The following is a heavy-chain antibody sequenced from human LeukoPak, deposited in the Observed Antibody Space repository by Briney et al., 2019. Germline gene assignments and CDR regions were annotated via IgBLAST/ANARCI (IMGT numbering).Heavy chain of an antibody. Sequence: GGSLRLSCAASGFTFSSYSMNWVRQAPGKGLEWVSSISSSSSYIYYADSVKGRFTISRDNSKNTLYLQMNSLRAEDTAVYYCAKEGYDSSGYYYGSDYWGQGTLVTVSS. J-gene: IGHJ4*02. CDR3: AKEGYDSSGYYYGSDY. V-gene: IGHV3-21*01. D-gene: IGHD3-22*01. CDR1: GFTFSSYS. CDR2: ISSSSSYI.